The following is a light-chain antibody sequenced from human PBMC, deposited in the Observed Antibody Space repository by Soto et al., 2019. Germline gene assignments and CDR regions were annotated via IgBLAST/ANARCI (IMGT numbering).Light chain of an antibody. CDR1: QSVSSD. CDR3: QQYGTSLA. Sequence: EIVMTQSPAILSVTPGERVTLSCRASQSVSSDLAWYQQKPGQAPRLLIYGASTRATGIPARISGSGSGTEFTLTISSMPYEDFAVDYCQQYGTSLAFGGGTKGDI. CDR2: GAS. V-gene: IGKV3-15*01. J-gene: IGKJ4*01.